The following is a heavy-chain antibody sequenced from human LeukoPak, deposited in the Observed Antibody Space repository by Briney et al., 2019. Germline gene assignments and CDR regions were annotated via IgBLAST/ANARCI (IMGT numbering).Heavy chain of an antibody. CDR3: GKGGGRPLDDVFDV. CDR1: GFNFGTYA. D-gene: IGHD3-16*01. Sequence: GGSLRLSCAASGFNFGTYAMTWVRQAPGMGLEWVSTILNNGVSTYHADSVKGRFTISRDNSRNTLHLQMDSLRAEDTAIYYCGKGGGRPLDDVFDVGGRGTMVTVSS. V-gene: IGHV3-23*01. J-gene: IGHJ3*01. CDR2: ILNNGVST.